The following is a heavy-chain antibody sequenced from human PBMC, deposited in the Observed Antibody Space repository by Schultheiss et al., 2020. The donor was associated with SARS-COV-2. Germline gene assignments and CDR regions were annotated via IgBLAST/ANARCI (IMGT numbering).Heavy chain of an antibody. CDR1: GNFISSYYW. CDR3: ARMDVYDSSGRGAFDI. CDR2: IDWDDDK. D-gene: IGHD3-22*01. J-gene: IGHJ3*02. Sequence: TLSLTCTVSGNFISSYYWSWIRQPPGKALEWLALIDWDDDKYYSTSLKTRLTISKDTSKNQVVLTMTNMDPVDTATYYCARMDVYDSSGRGAFDIWGQGTMVTVSS. V-gene: IGHV2-70*18.